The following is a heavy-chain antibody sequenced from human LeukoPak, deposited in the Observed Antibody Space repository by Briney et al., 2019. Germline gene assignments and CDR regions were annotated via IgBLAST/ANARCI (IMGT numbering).Heavy chain of an antibody. Sequence: GASVKVSCKASGYTFTGYYMHWVRQAPGQGLEWMGWINPNSGGTNYAQKFQGRVTMTRDTSISTAYMELSRLRSDDTAVYYCASLAGSYYYGSGSRWYDAFDIWGQETMVTVSS. J-gene: IGHJ3*02. CDR1: GYTFTGYY. D-gene: IGHD3-10*01. CDR2: INPNSGGT. CDR3: ASLAGSYYYGSGSRWYDAFDI. V-gene: IGHV1-2*02.